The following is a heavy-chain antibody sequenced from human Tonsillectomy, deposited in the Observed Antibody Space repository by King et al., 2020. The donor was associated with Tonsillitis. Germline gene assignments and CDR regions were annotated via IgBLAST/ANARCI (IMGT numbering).Heavy chain of an antibody. CDR1: GFTFSNYD. D-gene: IGHD3-10*01. CDR3: ARAGRGDAFDN. J-gene: IGHJ3*02. V-gene: IGHV3-13*04. CDR2: IGTAGDT. Sequence: VQLVESGGGLVQPGGSLRLSCAASGFTFSNYDMHWVRQATGKGLEWVSAIGTAGDTYYPGSVKGRFTISRENAKNSLYLQMNSLRAGDTAVYYCARAGRGDAFDNWGQGTMVTVSS.